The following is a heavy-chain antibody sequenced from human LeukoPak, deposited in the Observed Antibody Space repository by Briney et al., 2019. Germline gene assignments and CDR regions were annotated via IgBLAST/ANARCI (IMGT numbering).Heavy chain of an antibody. CDR1: VYTFNGYD. CDR2: MNPKTVER. V-gene: IGHV1-8*01. Sequence: APVTVSCKASVYTFNGYDINWVRQATEQGLEWMGWMNPKTVERGYAQKFQGRVTMTRNTSIDTAYMELSGLKSEDTAVYYCTRGSLSGSSRDYWGQGTLVSVSS. D-gene: IGHD1-26*01. CDR3: TRGSLSGSSRDY. J-gene: IGHJ4*02.